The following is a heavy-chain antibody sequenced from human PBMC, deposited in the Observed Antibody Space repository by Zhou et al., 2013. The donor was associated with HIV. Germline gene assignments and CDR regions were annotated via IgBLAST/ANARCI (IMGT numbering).Heavy chain of an antibody. CDR1: GGTFNDYV. CDR2: IIPIFGTT. Sequence: QVQLVQSGAEVKKSGSSVKVSCKTSGGTFNDYVITWVRQAPGQGLEWMGGIIPIFGTTNYAQKFQGRITITTDESTSTGYMELSSLRSEDTAVYYCARRTSCSDGSCYSYVMDVWGQGTTVTVSS. CDR3: ARRTSCSDGSCYSYVMDV. V-gene: IGHV1-69*05. D-gene: IGHD2-15*01. J-gene: IGHJ6*02.